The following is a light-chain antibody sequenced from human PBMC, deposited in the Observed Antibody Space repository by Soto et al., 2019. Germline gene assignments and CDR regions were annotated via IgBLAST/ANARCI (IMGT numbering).Light chain of an antibody. CDR3: TTWDDTLSAVV. CDR2: RND. J-gene: IGLJ2*01. V-gene: IGLV1-47*01. Sequence: QSVLTQAPSASGTPGQRVTISCSGSSSNIGNNYVHWYQQLPGTAPKLLIYRNDQRPSGVPDRFSGSKSGTSASLAISGLRSEDETDYYCTTWDDTLSAVVFGGGTQLTVL. CDR1: SSNIGNNY.